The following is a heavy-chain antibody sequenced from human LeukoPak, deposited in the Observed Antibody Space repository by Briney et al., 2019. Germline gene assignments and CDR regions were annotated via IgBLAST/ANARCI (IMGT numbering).Heavy chain of an antibody. Sequence: ASVKVSCKASGGTFSSYAISWVRQAPEQGLEWMGRIIPILGIANYAQKFQGRVTITADKSTSTAYMELSSLRSEDTAVYYCARGYGSGSPFDYWGQGTLVTVSS. CDR3: ARGYGSGSPFDY. J-gene: IGHJ4*02. CDR1: GGTFSSYA. D-gene: IGHD3-10*01. V-gene: IGHV1-69*04. CDR2: IIPILGIA.